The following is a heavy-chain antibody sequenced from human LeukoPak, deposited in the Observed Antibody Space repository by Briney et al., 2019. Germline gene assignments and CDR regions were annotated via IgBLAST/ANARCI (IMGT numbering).Heavy chain of an antibody. Sequence: GGSLRLSCAASGFTFSDHYMAWVRQAPGKGLEWVGRITNKPNGYSTDYATSVKGRFTISRDDSENSVYLQMNSLKTDDTAMYYCARSTRGSLDYWGQGTLVTVSS. D-gene: IGHD3-10*01. CDR1: GFTFSDHY. CDR3: ARSTRGSLDY. CDR2: ITNKPNGYST. V-gene: IGHV3-72*01. J-gene: IGHJ4*02.